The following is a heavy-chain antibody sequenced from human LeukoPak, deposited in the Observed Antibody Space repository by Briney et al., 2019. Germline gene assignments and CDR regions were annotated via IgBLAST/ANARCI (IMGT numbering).Heavy chain of an antibody. D-gene: IGHD1-1*01. V-gene: IGHV3-30*04. CDR2: ISYDGKNK. CDR1: GFTFSSHP. J-gene: IGHJ4*02. CDR3: VRVMTTTRNFDY. Sequence: PGGSLRLSCAASGFTFSSHPMHWVRQTPGKGLEWVAVISYDGKNKYYADSVNGRFTVSRGNTKNTLYLQMNSLRVDDMGVYYCVRVMTTTRNFDYWGPGTQVTVSS.